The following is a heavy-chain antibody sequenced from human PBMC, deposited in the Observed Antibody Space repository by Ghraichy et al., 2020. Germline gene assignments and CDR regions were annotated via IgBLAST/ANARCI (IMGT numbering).Heavy chain of an antibody. CDR1: GFILSSNY. Sequence: GGSLRLSCATSGFILSSNYMSWVRQAPGKGLEWVSFIQTGRATFYSDYVKGRCTISINNSKNTVYLQMNSLVVEDTAVYYCAADSQTSSRFAVWGQGTLVTVSS. CDR2: IQTGRAT. CDR3: AADSQTSSRFAV. D-gene: IGHD4-11*01. V-gene: IGHV3-53*01. J-gene: IGHJ5*02.